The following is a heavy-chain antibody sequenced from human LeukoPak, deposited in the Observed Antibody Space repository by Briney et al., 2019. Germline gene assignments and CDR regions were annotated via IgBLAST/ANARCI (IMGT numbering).Heavy chain of an antibody. D-gene: IGHD1-1*01. Sequence: GASVKVSCKASGYTFTSYYMHWVRQAPGQGLEWMGIINPSGGSTSYAQKFQGRVTMTTDTSTSTAYMELRSLRSDDTAVYYCARDAGFCCDDHYYYYYMDVWGKGTTVTVSS. V-gene: IGHV1-46*01. CDR2: INPSGGST. J-gene: IGHJ6*03. CDR1: GYTFTSYY. CDR3: ARDAGFCCDDHYYYYYMDV.